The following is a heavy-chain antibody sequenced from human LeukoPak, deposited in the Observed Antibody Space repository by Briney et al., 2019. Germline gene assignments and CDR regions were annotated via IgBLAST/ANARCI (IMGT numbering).Heavy chain of an antibody. V-gene: IGHV4-30-2*01. J-gene: IGHJ3*02. Sequence: PSGTLSLTCAVSGGSISSGGYYWSWIRQPPGKGLEWIGYIYHSGSTYYNPSLKSRATISVDRSKNQFSLKLSSVTAADTAVYYCARDKGSEYSSSTGAFDIWGQGTMVTVSS. CDR3: ARDKGSEYSSSTGAFDI. CDR2: IYHSGST. D-gene: IGHD6-6*01. CDR1: GGSISSGGYY.